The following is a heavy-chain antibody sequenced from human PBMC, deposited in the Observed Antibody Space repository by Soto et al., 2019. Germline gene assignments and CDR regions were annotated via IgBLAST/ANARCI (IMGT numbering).Heavy chain of an antibody. V-gene: IGHV4-34*04. CDR1: GASFSGFY. CDR2: IDHMGFT. D-gene: IGHD3-22*01. CDR3: ARATQFYYDSSGYSKNFDF. J-gene: IGHJ4*02. Sequence: SETLSLTCAVSGASFSGFYWSWIRQSPGKGLEWFGEIDHMGFTNHNTPLRSRPPMSVNTSKKQLSLKLRSVTAADMAVYYCARATQFYYDSSGYSKNFDFWGQGTRVTVSS.